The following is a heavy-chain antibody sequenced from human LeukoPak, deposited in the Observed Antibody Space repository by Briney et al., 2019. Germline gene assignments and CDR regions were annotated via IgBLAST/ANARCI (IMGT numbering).Heavy chain of an antibody. J-gene: IGHJ4*02. CDR3: AKFEFGF. Sequence: PGGSLRLSCAVSGFTFSSYVMSWVRQAPGKGLEWVSAISGSGGSTYYADSVKGRFTISRDNSENMLYLQMNSLRDEDTAVYYCAKFEFGFWGQGTLVTVSS. D-gene: IGHD3-16*01. CDR1: GFTFSSYV. V-gene: IGHV3-23*01. CDR2: ISGSGGST.